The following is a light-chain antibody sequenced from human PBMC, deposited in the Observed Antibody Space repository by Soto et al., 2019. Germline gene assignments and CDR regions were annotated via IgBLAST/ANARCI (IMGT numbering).Light chain of an antibody. V-gene: IGLV2-8*01. CDR3: SSYAGSNVL. CDR2: DVS. Sequence: QSALTQPASVSGSPGQSITISCTGTSSDVGGYNSVSWYQQYPGKAPKLMIYDVSKRPSGVPDRFSGSKSGNTASLTVSGLQAEDEANYYCSSYAGSNVLFGGGTKRTVL. J-gene: IGLJ2*01. CDR1: SSDVGGYNS.